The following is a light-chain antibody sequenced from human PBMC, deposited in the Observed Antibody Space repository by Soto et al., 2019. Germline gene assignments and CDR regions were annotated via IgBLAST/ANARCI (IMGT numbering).Light chain of an antibody. CDR3: QQYNNWWT. CDR2: GAS. CDR1: QSVSSN. Sequence: EIVMTQSPATLSVSPGERATRSCRASQSVSSNLAWYRQKPGQAPRLLIYGASTRATGIPARFSGSGSGTEFTLTISSLQSEDFAVYYCQQYNNWWTFGQGTKVDIK. V-gene: IGKV3-15*01. J-gene: IGKJ1*01.